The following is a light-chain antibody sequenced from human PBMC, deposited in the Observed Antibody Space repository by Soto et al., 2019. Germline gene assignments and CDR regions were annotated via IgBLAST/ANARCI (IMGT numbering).Light chain of an antibody. Sequence: EIVLTQSPGTLSLSPCEGATLSARASQSVSSYLAWHQQKPGQAPRLLIYGASSRATGIPDRFSGSGSGTDFTLTISRLEPEDFAVYYCQQYGSSRTFGQGTKVDIK. CDR2: GAS. CDR3: QQYGSSRT. V-gene: IGKV3-20*01. CDR1: QSVSSY. J-gene: IGKJ1*01.